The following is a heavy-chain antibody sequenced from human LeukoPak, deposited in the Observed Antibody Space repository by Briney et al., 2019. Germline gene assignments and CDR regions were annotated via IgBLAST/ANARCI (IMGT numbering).Heavy chain of an antibody. CDR1: GFTFSSYG. CDR3: ARGIGSGSYYPFDY. CDR2: IWYDGSNK. J-gene: IGHJ4*02. V-gene: IGHV3-33*01. D-gene: IGHD3-10*01. Sequence: GGSLRLSCAASGFTFSSYGMHWVRQAPGKGLEWVAVIWYDGSNKYYADSVKGRFTIPRDNSKNTLYLQMNSLRAEDTAVYYCARGIGSGSYYPFDYWGQGTLVTVSS.